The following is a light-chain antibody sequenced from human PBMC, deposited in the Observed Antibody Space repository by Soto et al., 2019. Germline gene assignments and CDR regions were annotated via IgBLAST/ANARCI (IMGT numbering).Light chain of an antibody. Sequence: DIQMTQSPSTLSASVGDRVTTTCRASQSISTWLAWYQQEPGKAPKLLIHKASSLQSGVPSRFSGSGSGTDFTLTISSLHPDDFATDYCQQYNSYSPTFGQGTKVDIK. CDR1: QSISTW. V-gene: IGKV1-5*03. J-gene: IGKJ1*01. CDR3: QQYNSYSPT. CDR2: KAS.